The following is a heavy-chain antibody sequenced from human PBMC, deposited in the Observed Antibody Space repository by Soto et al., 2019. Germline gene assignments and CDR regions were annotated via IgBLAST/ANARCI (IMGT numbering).Heavy chain of an antibody. D-gene: IGHD5-18*01. CDR3: ARVVGYSYGGVDY. CDR2: IHPSGGST. V-gene: IGHV1-46*01. J-gene: IGHJ4*02. Sequence: QVQLVQSGAEVKKPGASVKVSCKASGYTFTSYYMHWVRQAPGQGLEWMGIIHPSGGSTTYAQKFQARVTMTRDTSTSTVYMVLSSLRSEGTSVYYCARVVGYSYGGVDYWGQGTLVTVSS. CDR1: GYTFTSYY.